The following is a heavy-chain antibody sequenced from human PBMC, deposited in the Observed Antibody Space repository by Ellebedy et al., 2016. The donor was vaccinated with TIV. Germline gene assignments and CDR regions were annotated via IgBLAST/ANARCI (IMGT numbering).Heavy chain of an antibody. Sequence: MPSETLSLTCTVSGGSISSYYWSWIRQPPGKGLEWIGYIYYSGSTNYNPSLKSRVTISVDKSKNQYSLKLSSVTAADTAVYYCASRVAVQLWSRQDDAFDIWGQGTMVTVSS. CDR2: IYYSGST. J-gene: IGHJ3*02. CDR1: GGSISSYY. CDR3: ASRVAVQLWSRQDDAFDI. V-gene: IGHV4-59*12. D-gene: IGHD5-18*01.